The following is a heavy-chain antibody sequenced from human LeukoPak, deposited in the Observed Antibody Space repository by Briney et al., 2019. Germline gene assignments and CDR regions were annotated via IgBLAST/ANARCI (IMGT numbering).Heavy chain of an antibody. CDR3: ARGRGLDV. CDR2: FYSGGAT. CDR1: GFIVSANY. J-gene: IGHJ6*02. Sequence: GGSLRLSCAASGFIVSANYMSWVRQTPGKGLEWVSIFYSGGATFYVDSVKGRFTISRDNSKNMLYLQINSLRAEDTAVYYCARGRGLDVWGQGTTVTVSS. D-gene: IGHD2-15*01. V-gene: IGHV3-53*01.